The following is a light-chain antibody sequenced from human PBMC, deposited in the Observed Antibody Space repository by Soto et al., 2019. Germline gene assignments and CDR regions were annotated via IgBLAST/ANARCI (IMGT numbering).Light chain of an antibody. CDR2: SNN. CDR3: AAWDDSRNGVI. J-gene: IGLJ2*01. CDR1: SSNIGSNT. Sequence: QSVLTQPPSASGTPGQRVTISCSGSSSNIGSNTVNWYQQLPGTAPKLLMYSNNQRPSGVPDRFSGSKSGTSASLAISGLQSEDEADYYCAAWDDSRNGVIFGGGTKLTVL. V-gene: IGLV1-44*01.